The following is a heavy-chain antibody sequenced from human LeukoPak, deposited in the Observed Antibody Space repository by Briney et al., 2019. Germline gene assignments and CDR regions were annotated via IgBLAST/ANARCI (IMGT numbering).Heavy chain of an antibody. V-gene: IGHV1-18*01. D-gene: IGHD5-12*01. CDR1: GYTFTRYG. CDR3: ARGDSGYDFAPFDY. J-gene: IGHJ4*02. CDR2: ISANNGNT. Sequence: ASVKVSCKASGYTFTRYGTIWVRQAPGQGLEWMGWISANNGNTNYAQKLQGRVTITTDTSTSTAYMELRSLRSDDTAVYYCARGDSGYDFAPFDYWGQGTLVTVSS.